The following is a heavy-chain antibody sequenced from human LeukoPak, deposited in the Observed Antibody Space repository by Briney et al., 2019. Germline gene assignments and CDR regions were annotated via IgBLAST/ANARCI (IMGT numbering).Heavy chain of an antibody. J-gene: IGHJ4*02. V-gene: IGHV4-4*07. D-gene: IGHD3-22*01. CDR3: ARGRGGYWKNGSFDS. Sequence: SETLSLTCTVSGNSISGYYWTWIRQPAGKGLEWIGRIYTSGSTNYNPSLKSRVTMSADTSKNQFSLKMISLTAADTALYYCARGRGGYWKNGSFDSWGQGTLVTVSS. CDR2: IYTSGST. CDR1: GNSISGYY.